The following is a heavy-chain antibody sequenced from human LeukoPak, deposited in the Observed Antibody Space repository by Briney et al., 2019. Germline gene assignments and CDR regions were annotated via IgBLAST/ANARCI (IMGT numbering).Heavy chain of an antibody. D-gene: IGHD3-22*01. Sequence: SETLSLTCTVSGGSISSYYWSWIRQPPGKGLEWIGYIYYSGSTNYNPSLKSRVTISVDTSKNQFSLKLSSVTAADTAVYYCARAAYSYDSSGYLYWYFDLWGRGTLVTVSS. CDR1: GGSISSYY. J-gene: IGHJ2*01. V-gene: IGHV4-59*01. CDR2: IYYSGST. CDR3: ARAAYSYDSSGYLYWYFDL.